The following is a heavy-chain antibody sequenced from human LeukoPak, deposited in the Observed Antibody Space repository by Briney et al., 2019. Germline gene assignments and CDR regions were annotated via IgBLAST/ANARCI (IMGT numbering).Heavy chain of an antibody. Sequence: SETLSLTCTVQRGSLSGAYWTWIRQPPGKGLEWIGEINHTGSTNYNPSFKSRVTMSADTPKTQLSLNLTSVTAADTAVYYCARGPVRLARPYDYWGQGILVTVSS. V-gene: IGHV4-34*01. CDR2: INHTGST. CDR1: RGSLSGAY. CDR3: ARGPVRLARPYDY. J-gene: IGHJ4*02. D-gene: IGHD3-9*01.